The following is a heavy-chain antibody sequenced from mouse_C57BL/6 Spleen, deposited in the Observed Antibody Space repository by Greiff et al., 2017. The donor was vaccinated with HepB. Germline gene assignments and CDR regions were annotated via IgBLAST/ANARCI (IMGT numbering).Heavy chain of an antibody. D-gene: IGHD1-1*01. CDR1: GYAFSSYW. V-gene: IGHV1-80*01. CDR2: IYPGDGDT. J-gene: IGHJ1*03. CDR3: ARGFITPLVLSWYFDV. Sequence: VQLQQSGAELVKPGASVKISCKASGYAFSSYWMNWVKQRPGKGLEWIGQIYPGDGDTNYNGKFKGKATLTADKSSSTAYMQLRSLTSEDSAVYFCARGFITPLVLSWYFDVWGTGTTVTVSS.